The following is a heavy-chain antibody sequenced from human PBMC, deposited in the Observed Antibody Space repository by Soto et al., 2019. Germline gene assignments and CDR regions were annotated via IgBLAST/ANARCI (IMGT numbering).Heavy chain of an antibody. CDR2: IGGVSDDT. V-gene: IGHV3-23*01. D-gene: IGHD1-26*01. CDR3: AKDRINHNAVWAAFAI. J-gene: IGHJ3*02. Sequence: ISKAPGKGLEWVCVIGGVSDDTYYADSVKGRFIISRDNSKRTLSLRLNGLRAEDTAVYYCAKDRINHNAVWAAFAIWGQGTTV.